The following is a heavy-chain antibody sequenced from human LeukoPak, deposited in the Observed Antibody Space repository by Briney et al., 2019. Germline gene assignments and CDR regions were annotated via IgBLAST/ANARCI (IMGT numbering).Heavy chain of an antibody. V-gene: IGHV1-2*02. Sequence: ASVKVSCKASGYTFTGYYMHWVRQAPGQGLEWMGWINPNSGGTNYAQKFQGRVTMTRDTSISTAYMELSRLRSDDTAVYCCATSYCTNGVWYRWKNWGQGTLVTVSS. CDR3: ATSYCTNGVWYRWKN. CDR2: INPNSGGT. CDR1: GYTFTGYY. D-gene: IGHD2-8*01. J-gene: IGHJ4*02.